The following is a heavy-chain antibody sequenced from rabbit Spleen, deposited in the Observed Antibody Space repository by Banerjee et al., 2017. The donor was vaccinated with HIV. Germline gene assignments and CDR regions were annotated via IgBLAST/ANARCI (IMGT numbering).Heavy chain of an antibody. V-gene: IGHV1S45*01. D-gene: IGHD3-1*01. J-gene: IGHJ4*01. CDR3: AKSWGHVDGELYFDL. CDR1: GFSFSSNW. CDR2: IYTGVGST. Sequence: QEQLVESGGGLVKPEGSLTLTCTASGFSFSSNWMCWVRQAPGKGLEWIACIYTGVGSTYYASWAKGRFTISKTSSTTVTLHMTSLTAADTATYFCAKSWGHVDGELYFDLWGPGTLVTVS.